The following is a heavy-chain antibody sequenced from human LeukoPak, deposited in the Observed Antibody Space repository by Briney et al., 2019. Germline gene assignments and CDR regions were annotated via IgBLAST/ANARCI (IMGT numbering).Heavy chain of an antibody. CDR2: LKDGRDVA. V-gene: IGHV3-7*01. CDR3: ARWRGAQSEFVY. Sequence: SGGSLRLSCAASGFTFTNYAMNWVRQAPGKGLEWVAHLKDGRDVANYAGSVRGRFTISRDSAKNTVYLQMSSLRAEDTAVYYCARWRGAQSEFVYWGQGSLVTVAS. CDR1: GFTFTNYA. J-gene: IGHJ4*02. D-gene: IGHD3-3*01.